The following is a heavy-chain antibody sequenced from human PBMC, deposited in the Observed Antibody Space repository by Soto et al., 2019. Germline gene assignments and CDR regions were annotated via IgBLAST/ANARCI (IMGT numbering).Heavy chain of an antibody. CDR2: IKSKTDGGET. CDR1: GFTFSNAG. V-gene: IGHV3-15*07. J-gene: IGHJ4*02. Sequence: GGSLRLSCAASGFTFSNAGMNWVRQAPGKGLEWVGRIKSKTDGGETDYAAPVKGRVTISRDDSKNTLYLQMNSLKTEDTAVYYCTTDPGGGWSPDYWGQGTLVTVSS. CDR3: TTDPGGGWSPDY. D-gene: IGHD6-19*01.